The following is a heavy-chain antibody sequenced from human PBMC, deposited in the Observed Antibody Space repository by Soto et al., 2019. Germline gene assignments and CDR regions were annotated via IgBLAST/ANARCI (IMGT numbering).Heavy chain of an antibody. CDR1: GDSISSSTYY. CDR2: RFYSGNT. CDR3: VSPEGYYDSSGYTLDY. V-gene: IGHV4-39*01. D-gene: IGHD3-22*01. Sequence: QVQLQESGPGLVKPSETLSLTCTVSGDSISSSTYYWGWIRQPPGKGLRWIGGRFYSGNTYYNPSLKSRVTLSIDTSKNQFSLKLNSVTAADTAVYYCVSPEGYYDSSGYTLDYWGQGTLVTVSS. J-gene: IGHJ4*02.